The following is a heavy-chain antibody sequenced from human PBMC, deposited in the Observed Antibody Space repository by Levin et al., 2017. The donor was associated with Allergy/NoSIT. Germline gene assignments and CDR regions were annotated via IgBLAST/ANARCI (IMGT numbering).Heavy chain of an antibody. V-gene: IGHV3-7*01. CDR2: IKPDGSET. CDR3: TRSTVAGIGDS. Sequence: PGGSLRLSCLTSGFPFSNFWMTWVRQAPGRGLEWVANIKPDGSETYYVDSLRGRFIISRDNTKNSLYLQMNSLRAEDTAVYYCTRSTVAGIGDSWGQGTLVTVSS. D-gene: IGHD2-21*01. J-gene: IGHJ4*03. CDR1: GFPFSNFW.